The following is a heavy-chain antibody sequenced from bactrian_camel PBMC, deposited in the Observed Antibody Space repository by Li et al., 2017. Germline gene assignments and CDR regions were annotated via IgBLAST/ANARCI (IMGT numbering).Heavy chain of an antibody. CDR2: IRRDDLT. D-gene: IGHD1*01. CDR1: AYAYSGSC. CDR3: AAALGRPCDPWSLGAGNFRD. V-gene: IGHV3S55*01. J-gene: IGHJ4*01. Sequence: HVQLVESGGGSAQAGGSLVLSCEASAYAYSGSCVAWFRQSPGKEPEAVAAIRRDDLTAYTDSVKGRFTISQDIAKNAAYLQMDSLQPEDNGMYYCAAALGRPCDPWSLGAGNFRDWGQGTQVTVS.